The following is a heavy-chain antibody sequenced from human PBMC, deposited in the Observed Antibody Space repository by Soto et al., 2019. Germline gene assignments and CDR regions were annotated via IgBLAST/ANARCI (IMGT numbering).Heavy chain of an antibody. J-gene: IGHJ4*02. V-gene: IGHV3-30-3*01. CDR3: ARDPRWRELLLDY. CDR1: GFPFTDYS. CDR2: ISNDGSDI. D-gene: IGHD3-10*01. Sequence: QVQLVESGGGVVQPGRSLRLSCAASGFPFTDYSLHWVRQAPGKGLEWVAIISNDGSDIDYADSVKGRFTISRDNSNNMLHLEMNSLRMEDSAVYYCARDPRWRELLLDYWGQGTLDTVSS.